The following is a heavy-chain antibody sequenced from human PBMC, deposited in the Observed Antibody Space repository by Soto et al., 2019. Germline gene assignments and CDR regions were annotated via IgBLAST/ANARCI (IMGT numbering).Heavy chain of an antibody. J-gene: IGHJ4*02. Sequence: GGSLRLSCAASGFTFSSYWMSWVRQAPGKGLEWVANIKQDGSEKYYVDSVKGRFTISRDNAKNSLYLQMNSLRAEDTAVYYCARDSISLDILTFLDYWGQGTLVTVSS. CDR1: GFTFSSYW. CDR3: ARDSISLDILTFLDY. V-gene: IGHV3-7*01. CDR2: IKQDGSEK. D-gene: IGHD3-9*01.